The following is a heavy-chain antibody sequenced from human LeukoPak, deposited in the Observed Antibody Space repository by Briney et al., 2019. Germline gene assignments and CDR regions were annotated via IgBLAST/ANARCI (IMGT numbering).Heavy chain of an antibody. V-gene: IGHV4-59*12. D-gene: IGHD5-12*01. J-gene: IGHJ5*02. CDR2: IYYSGST. Sequence: SETLSLTCTVSGGSISNKYWSWIRQPPGKGREWIGYIYYSGSTYYNPSLKSRVTISVDTSKNQFSLKLSSVTAADTAVYYCAREGYGNWFDPWSQGTLVTVSS. CDR3: AREGYGNWFDP. CDR1: GGSISNKY.